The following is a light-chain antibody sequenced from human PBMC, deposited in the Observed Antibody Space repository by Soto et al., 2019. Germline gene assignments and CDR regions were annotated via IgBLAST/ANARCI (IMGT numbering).Light chain of an antibody. Sequence: EIVLKQSPDTLSLSPGERATLSCRASQSVKNNYLAWYQQKPGQPPRFLIYDASSRATGIPDRFSGSGSGTDFTLTISRLEPEDFAVYYCQQYGRTPLTFGGGTKGDIK. CDR1: QSVKNNY. V-gene: IGKV3-20*01. CDR3: QQYGRTPLT. J-gene: IGKJ4*01. CDR2: DAS.